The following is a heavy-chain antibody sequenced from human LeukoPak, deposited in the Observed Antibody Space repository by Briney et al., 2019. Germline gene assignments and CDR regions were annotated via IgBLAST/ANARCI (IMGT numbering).Heavy chain of an antibody. CDR2: IYYSGST. V-gene: IGHV4-39*01. CDR1: GDSITSTPYY. CDR3: ARHLNSGGNSPLVY. Sequence: SETLSLTCTASGDSITSTPYYWGWIRQSPGKGLEWIGIIYYSGSTYYNPSLKSRVTMSVDTSKNQFSLKLNSVTAADTAVYFCARHLNSGGNSPLVYWGQGTLVTVSS. J-gene: IGHJ4*02. D-gene: IGHD4-23*01.